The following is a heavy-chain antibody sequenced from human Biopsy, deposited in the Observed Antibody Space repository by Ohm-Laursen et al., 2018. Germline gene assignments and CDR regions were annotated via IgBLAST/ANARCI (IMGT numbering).Heavy chain of an antibody. Sequence: GSLRLSCSASGFTFADYWMNWVRRAPGKGLEWVANIKQDGSEKNYVDSVKGRFTITRDNANNSLYLQMNSLRVEDTAAYYCARPKSRRALDVWGQGTMVTVSS. J-gene: IGHJ3*01. CDR2: IKQDGSEK. D-gene: IGHD2-2*01. CDR3: ARPKSRRALDV. CDR1: GFTFADYW. V-gene: IGHV3-7*01.